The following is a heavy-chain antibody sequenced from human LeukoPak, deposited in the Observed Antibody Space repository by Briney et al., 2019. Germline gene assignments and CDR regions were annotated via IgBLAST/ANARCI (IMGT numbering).Heavy chain of an antibody. V-gene: IGHV3-23*01. D-gene: IGHD5-24*01. Sequence: AGGSLRLSCAASGFIFSDFAMTWVRQAPGKGPEWVSGITGSGDIKYYADSVKGRFTIPRDNSKNILYLQMDSLRVEDTAVYYCARFEKRWLHSYWGQGTLVIVSS. CDR1: GFIFSDFA. CDR3: ARFEKRWLHSY. CDR2: ITGSGDIK. J-gene: IGHJ4*02.